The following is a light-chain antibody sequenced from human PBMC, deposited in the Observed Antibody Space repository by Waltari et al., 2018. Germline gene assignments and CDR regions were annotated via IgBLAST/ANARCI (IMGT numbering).Light chain of an antibody. CDR3: CSYAGRSTWV. J-gene: IGLJ3*02. V-gene: IGLV2-23*02. Sequence: QSALTQPPSASGSPGQSVTISCTGTSSDVGSYNYVPWYQQHPGKAPKLMVFEVSQRPSGVSGRFSGSKSGNSASLTISGLQADDEADYYCCSYAGRSTWVFGGGTKLTVL. CDR2: EVS. CDR1: SSDVGSYNY.